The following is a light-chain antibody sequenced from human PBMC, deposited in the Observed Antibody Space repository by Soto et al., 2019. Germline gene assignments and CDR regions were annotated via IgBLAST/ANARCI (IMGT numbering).Light chain of an antibody. CDR1: RGFSSW. CDR3: QQYNSSPYT. Sequence: DIQMTQSPSTLSPSVGDRVTIIARAGRGFSSWLAGSQQKPGKAPKLLIYDASSLESGVPSRFSGSGSGTEFTLTISSLQPDDFGPYSCQQYNSSPYTFGQGTKLEI. V-gene: IGKV1-5*02. CDR2: DAS. J-gene: IGKJ2*01.